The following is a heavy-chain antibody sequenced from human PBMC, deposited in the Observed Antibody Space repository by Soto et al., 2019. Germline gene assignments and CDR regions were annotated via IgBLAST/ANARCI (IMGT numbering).Heavy chain of an antibody. CDR3: AKAKKYYDSSGYYFDH. CDR1: QFTFSNYA. V-gene: IGHV3-23*01. CDR2: ISGSGGTT. J-gene: IGHJ4*02. D-gene: IGHD3-22*01. Sequence: GGSLRLSCAASQFTFSNYAMNWVRQAPGKGLEWVSSISGSGGTTYYADSVKGRFTISRDNSENMLYLQINSLRAEDTAVYYCAKAKKYYDSSGYYFDHWGRGTLATVSS.